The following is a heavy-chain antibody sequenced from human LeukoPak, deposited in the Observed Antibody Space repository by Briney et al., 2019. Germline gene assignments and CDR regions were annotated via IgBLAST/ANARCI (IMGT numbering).Heavy chain of an antibody. J-gene: IGHJ4*01. V-gene: IGHV4-39*01. CDR3: AKSGGYGLIDY. D-gene: IGHD6-25*01. Sequence: SETLSLTCNVSGVSISSSSYYWGWIRQPPWKGLEWIGSIYSSGSTYYNSSLKSRVTISIDTSKNQVSLKMSSVTAADTAVYYCAKSGGYGLIDYWGQGTLVTVSS. CDR2: IYSSGST. CDR1: GVSISSSSYY.